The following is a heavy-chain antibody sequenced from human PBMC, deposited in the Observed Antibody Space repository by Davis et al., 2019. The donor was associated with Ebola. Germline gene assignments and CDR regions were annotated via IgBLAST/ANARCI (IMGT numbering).Heavy chain of an antibody. J-gene: IGHJ5*02. CDR3: ARDGYIVGNKWFDP. CDR2: IYSTGDT. Sequence: PSETLSLTCSVSGASVTSFYWNWIRQPPGMGLEWIGRIYSTGDTYYNASLKSRVTMSIDTSKNQFSLSLSSVTAADTAVYYCARDGYIVGNKWFDPWGQGTLVTVSS. V-gene: IGHV4-4*07. D-gene: IGHD1-26*01. CDR1: GASVTSFY.